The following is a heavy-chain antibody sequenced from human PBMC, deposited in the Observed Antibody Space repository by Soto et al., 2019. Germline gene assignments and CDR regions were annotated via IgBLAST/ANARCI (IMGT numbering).Heavy chain of an antibody. CDR3: ARTWLAGGTPADAFDI. J-gene: IGHJ3*02. D-gene: IGHD2-15*01. CDR2: IFHTGGT. V-gene: IGHV4-38-2*01. Sequence: NPSETLSLTCAVSASSISSAYFWGWIRQPLGKGLEWIATIFHTGGTYYNPSLKSRVTISVDTSNNQFSLRLNSVTAADTALYFCARTWLAGGTPADAFDIWGQGTMVTVSS. CDR1: ASSISSAYF.